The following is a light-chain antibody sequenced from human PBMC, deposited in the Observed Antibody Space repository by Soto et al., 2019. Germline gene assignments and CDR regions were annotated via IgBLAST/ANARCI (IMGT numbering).Light chain of an antibody. CDR3: QQLNIYPFT. CDR2: AAS. Sequence: IQLTQSPSSLSASVGDRVIMTCRASQGISSYLAWYQQKPGKAPTLLIYAASTLETGVPSRFSGSGSGTDFTLTISSLQPEDFATYYCQQLNIYPFTFGPGTKLDIK. J-gene: IGKJ3*01. CDR1: QGISSY. V-gene: IGKV1-9*01.